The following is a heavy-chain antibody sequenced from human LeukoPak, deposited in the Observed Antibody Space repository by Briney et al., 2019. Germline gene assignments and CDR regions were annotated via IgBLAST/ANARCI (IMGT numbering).Heavy chain of an antibody. CDR3: ARDDSSGYFRY. V-gene: IGHV1-3*01. D-gene: IGHD3-22*01. CDR1: GYTFTGYY. Sequence: GASVKVSCKASGYTFTGYYMHWVRQAPGQGLEWMGWINAGNGNTKYSQKFQGRVTITRDTSASTAYMELSSLRSEDTAVYYCARDDSSGYFRYWGQGTLVTVSS. J-gene: IGHJ4*02. CDR2: INAGNGNT.